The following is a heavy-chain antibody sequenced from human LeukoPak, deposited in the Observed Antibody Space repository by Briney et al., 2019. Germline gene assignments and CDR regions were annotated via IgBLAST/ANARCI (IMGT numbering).Heavy chain of an antibody. D-gene: IGHD2-21*02. CDR3: ANGCGDDYDCFQY. Sequence: GGSLRLSCAASGFTFDDYAMHWVRHAPGKGLEWVSVIFWDRGSIYYADSVRGRFTLSRDKAKNSLYLQMNSLRAEDTALYCGANGCGDDYDCFQYWGQGTLVTVSS. CDR1: GFTFDDYA. J-gene: IGHJ1*01. CDR2: IFWDRGSI. V-gene: IGHV3-9*01.